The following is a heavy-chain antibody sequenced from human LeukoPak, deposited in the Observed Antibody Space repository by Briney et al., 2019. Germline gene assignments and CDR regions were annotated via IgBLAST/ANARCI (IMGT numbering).Heavy chain of an antibody. J-gene: IGHJ5*02. CDR2: IKSKTDGGTT. V-gene: IGHV3-15*01. D-gene: IGHD3-22*01. CDR1: GFTFSNAW. CDR3: TTNKVAYYYDSSGYYH. Sequence: PGGSLRLSCAASGFTFSNAWMSWVRQAPGKGLEWVGRIKSKTDGGTTDYAAPVKGRFTISRDDSKNTLYLQMNSLKTEDTAVYYCTTNKVAYYYDSSGYYHWGQGTLVTVSS.